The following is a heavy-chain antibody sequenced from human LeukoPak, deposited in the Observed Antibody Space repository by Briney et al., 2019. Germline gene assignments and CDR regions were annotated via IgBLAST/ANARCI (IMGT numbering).Heavy chain of an antibody. V-gene: IGHV3-48*04. Sequence: GGSLRLSCAASGFTFSSYAMSWVRQAPGKGLEWVSYISSSGSTIYYADSVKGRFTISRDNAKNSLYLQMNSLRAEDTAVYYCARDTKSQTAGYFDYWGQGTLVTVSS. CDR2: ISSSGSTI. CDR3: ARDTKSQTAGYFDY. D-gene: IGHD1-1*01. J-gene: IGHJ4*02. CDR1: GFTFSSYA.